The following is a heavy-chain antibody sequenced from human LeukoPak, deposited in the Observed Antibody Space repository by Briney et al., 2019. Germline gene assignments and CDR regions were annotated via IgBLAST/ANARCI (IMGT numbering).Heavy chain of an antibody. CDR1: GYTFTSYG. Sequence: ASVKVSCKASGYTFTSYGISWVRQAPGQGLEWMGWISAYNGNTNYAQKLQGRVTMTTDTSTSTAHMELRSLRSDDTAVYYCARERHPYSPFDYWGQGTLVTVSS. V-gene: IGHV1-18*01. CDR3: ARERHPYSPFDY. J-gene: IGHJ4*02. CDR2: ISAYNGNT. D-gene: IGHD1-26*01.